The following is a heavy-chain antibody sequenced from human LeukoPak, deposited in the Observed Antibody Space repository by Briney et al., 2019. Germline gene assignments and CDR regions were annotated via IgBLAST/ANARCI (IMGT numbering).Heavy chain of an antibody. CDR3: AKVTYGSGTYGAFDY. CDR2: ISSSSSYI. J-gene: IGHJ4*02. D-gene: IGHD3-10*01. CDR1: GFTFSSYS. V-gene: IGHV3-21*04. Sequence: PGGSLRLSCAASGFTFSSYSMNWVRQAPGKGLEWDSSISSSSSYIYYADSVKGRFTISRDNSKNTLYLQMNSLRAEDTAVYYCAKVTYGSGTYGAFDYWGQGTLVTVSS.